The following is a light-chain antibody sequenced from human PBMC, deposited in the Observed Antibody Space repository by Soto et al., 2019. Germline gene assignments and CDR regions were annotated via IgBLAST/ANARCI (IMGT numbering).Light chain of an antibody. CDR3: SSYTSTSTLV. J-gene: IGLJ1*01. CDR2: EVS. Sequence: QSSLTQPASVSGSPGQSITISCTGTSSDVGGYKYVSWYQQHPGTASKLIIFEVSNRPSGVSTRFSGSKSGNTASLTISGLQAEDEADYYCSSYTSTSTLVFGTGTKLTVL. CDR1: SSDVGGYKY. V-gene: IGLV2-14*01.